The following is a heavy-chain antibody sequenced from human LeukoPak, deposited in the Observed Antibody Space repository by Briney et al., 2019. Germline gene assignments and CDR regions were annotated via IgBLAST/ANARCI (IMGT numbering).Heavy chain of an antibody. CDR2: ISGSGGST. CDR3: AVGRRDAYYDILTGYYKGDDY. J-gene: IGHJ4*02. Sequence: GGSLRLSCAASGFTFSSYAMSWVRQAPGKGLEWVSAISGSGGSTYYADSVEGRFTISRDNSKNTLYLQMNSLRAEDTAVYYCAVGRRDAYYDILTGYYKGDDYWGQGTLVTVSS. V-gene: IGHV3-23*01. D-gene: IGHD3-9*01. CDR1: GFTFSSYA.